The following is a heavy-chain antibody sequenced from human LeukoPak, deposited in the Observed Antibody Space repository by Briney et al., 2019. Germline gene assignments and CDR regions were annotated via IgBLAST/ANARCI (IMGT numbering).Heavy chain of an antibody. V-gene: IGHV3-7*03. CDR3: TRHSDPYCSRANCYVDNFYGLDV. J-gene: IGHJ6*02. Sequence: PGGSLRLSCAASGFTFSSYWMSWVRQAPGKGLEWVANIKQDGSEKYYVDSVKGRFTISRDNAKNSLYLQMNSLKTEDTAVYYCTRHSDPYCSRANCYVDNFYGLDVWGQGTRVTVSS. CDR1: GFTFSSYW. CDR2: IKQDGSEK. D-gene: IGHD2-2*01.